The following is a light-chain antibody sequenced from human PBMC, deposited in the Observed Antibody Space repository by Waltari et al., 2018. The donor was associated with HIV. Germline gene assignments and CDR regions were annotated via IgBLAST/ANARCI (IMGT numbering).Light chain of an antibody. V-gene: IGLV1-44*01. J-gene: IGLJ1*01. CDR1: SSNIGSNS. Sequence: QSVLTQPPSASGTPGQRVTISCSGSSSNIGSNSVNWYQQLPGTAPQLLIYGDEQRPSGVPDRFSGSKSGTSASLAISGPQSEDEAVYFCAAWDDSLNGYVFGAGTKVTVL. CDR3: AAWDDSLNGYV. CDR2: GDE.